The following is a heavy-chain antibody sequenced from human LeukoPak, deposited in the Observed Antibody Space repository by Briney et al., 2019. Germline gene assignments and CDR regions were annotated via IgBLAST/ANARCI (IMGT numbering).Heavy chain of an antibody. V-gene: IGHV1-69*05. D-gene: IGHD6-6*01. CDR2: IIPIFGKA. CDR1: GGTFSSYA. CDR3: ASGSPSIAARLLFDY. J-gene: IGHJ4*02. Sequence: SVKVSCKASGGTFSSYAISWVRQAPGQGLEGMGRIIPIFGKANYAQKLQGRVTITTDESTSTAYMELSSLRFEDTAVYYCASGSPSIAARLLFDYWGQGTLVTVSS.